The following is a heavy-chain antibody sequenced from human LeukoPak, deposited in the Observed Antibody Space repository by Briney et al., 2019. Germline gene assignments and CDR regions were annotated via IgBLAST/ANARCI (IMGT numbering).Heavy chain of an antibody. V-gene: IGHV1-69*01. CDR2: IIPIFGTA. Sequence: ASVNASCRASGGTFSSYAISWVRQAPGQGLEWMGGIIPIFGTANYAQKFQGRVTITADESTSTAYMELSRLRSDDTAVYYCARKPEGMDVWGQGTTVTVSS. CDR3: ARKPEGMDV. D-gene: IGHD1-14*01. CDR1: GGTFSSYA. J-gene: IGHJ6*02.